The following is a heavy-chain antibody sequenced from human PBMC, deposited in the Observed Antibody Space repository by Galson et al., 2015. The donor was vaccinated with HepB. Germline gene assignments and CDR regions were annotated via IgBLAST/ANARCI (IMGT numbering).Heavy chain of an antibody. CDR1: GFTFGDYA. J-gene: IGHJ1*01. D-gene: IGHD3-22*01. CDR2: IRSKAYGGTT. CDR3: TRGYYYDSSGYYYVGYFPD. Sequence: SLRLSCAASGFTFGDYAMSWFRQAPGKGLEWVGFIRSKAYGGTTEYAASVKGRFTISRDDSKSIAYLQMNSLKTEDTAVYYCTRGYYYDSSGYYYVGYFPDWGQGTLVTVSS. V-gene: IGHV3-49*03.